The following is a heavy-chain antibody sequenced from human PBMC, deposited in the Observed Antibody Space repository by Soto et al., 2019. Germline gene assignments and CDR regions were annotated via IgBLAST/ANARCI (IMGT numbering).Heavy chain of an antibody. Sequence: GGSLRLSCTASGLSFSSDSMNWVRQAPGKGLEWVSSISGSSSYIYYADSVKGRFTISRDNAKNSVYLQMNSLRAEDTAVYYCARGLGYCNVGSCSGAFDMWGQGTMVTVSS. D-gene: IGHD2-15*01. CDR2: ISGSSSYI. CDR1: GLSFSSDS. J-gene: IGHJ3*02. CDR3: ARGLGYCNVGSCSGAFDM. V-gene: IGHV3-21*01.